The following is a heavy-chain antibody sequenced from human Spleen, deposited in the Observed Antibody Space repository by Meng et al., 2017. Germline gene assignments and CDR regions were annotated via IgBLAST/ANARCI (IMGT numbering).Heavy chain of an antibody. V-gene: IGHV4-34*01. D-gene: IGHD3-10*01. CDR2: INHSGST. Sequence: QVRLQEWGEGLLKPSETLSLTCVVSGGSFSDYYWSWIRQPPGKGLEWIGEINHSGSTNYNPSLESRVTISVDTSKNQFSLKLSSVTAADTAVYYCARDGKVRGVYDYWGQGTLVTVSS. CDR3: ARDGKVRGVYDY. J-gene: IGHJ4*02. CDR1: GGSFSDYY.